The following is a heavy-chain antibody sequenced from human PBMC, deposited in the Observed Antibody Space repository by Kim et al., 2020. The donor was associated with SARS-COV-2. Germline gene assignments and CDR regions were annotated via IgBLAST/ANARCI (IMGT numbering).Heavy chain of an antibody. D-gene: IGHD6-13*01. CDR3: ARRNWYSSSWYGTPRYYGMDV. V-gene: IGHV3-7*03. CDR2: IKQDGSEK. J-gene: IGHJ6*02. Sequence: GGSLRLSCAASGFTFSSYWMSWVRQAPGKGLEWVANIKQDGSEKYYVDSVKGRSTISRDNAKNSLYLQMNSLRAEDTAVYYCARRNWYSSSWYGTPRYYGMDVWGQGTTVTVSS. CDR1: GFTFSSYW.